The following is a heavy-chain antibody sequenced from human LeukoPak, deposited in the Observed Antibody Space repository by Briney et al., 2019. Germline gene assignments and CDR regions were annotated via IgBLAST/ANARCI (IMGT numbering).Heavy chain of an antibody. J-gene: IGHJ4*02. CDR3: TRVPYDFWSGYYSCDY. Sequence: KPGRPLRLSCIASGFTFGDYAMSWFRQAPGKGLEWVGFIRSKAYGGTTEYAASVKGRFTISRDDSKSVAYLQMNSLKTEDTAVYYCTRVPYDFWSGYYSCDYWGQGTLVTVSS. D-gene: IGHD3-3*01. V-gene: IGHV3-49*05. CDR1: GFTFGDYA. CDR2: IRSKAYGGTT.